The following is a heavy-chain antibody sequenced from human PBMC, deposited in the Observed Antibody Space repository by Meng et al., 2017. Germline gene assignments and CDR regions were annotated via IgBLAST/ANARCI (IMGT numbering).Heavy chain of an antibody. CDR1: GFTFDDYG. CDR2: INWNGGST. V-gene: IGHV3-20*04. D-gene: IGHD1-26*01. Sequence: EVEVVRSVGGLVRPGGSCRLSCAASGFTFDDYGMSWVRQASGKGLEWVSGINWNGGSTGYADSVKGRFTISRDNAKNSLYLQMNSLRAEDTALYYCARNSGSYPYWYFDLWGRGTLVTVSS. CDR3: ARNSGSYPYWYFDL. J-gene: IGHJ2*01.